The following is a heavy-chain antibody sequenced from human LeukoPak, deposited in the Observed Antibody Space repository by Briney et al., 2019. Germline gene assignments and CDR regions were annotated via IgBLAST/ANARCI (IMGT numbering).Heavy chain of an antibody. J-gene: IGHJ4*02. CDR3: TRLGIAPRDFDY. V-gene: IGHV3-72*01. D-gene: IGHD6-6*01. CDR2: SRDKGNRYTT. CDR1: GFTFSDHY. Sequence: GGSLRLSCAASGFTFSDHYIDWVRQAPGKGLEWVGRSRDKGNRYTTAYAASVGGRFTISRDDSKNSLYLQMNSLKIEDTAVYYCTRLGIAPRDFDYWGQGTLVTVSS.